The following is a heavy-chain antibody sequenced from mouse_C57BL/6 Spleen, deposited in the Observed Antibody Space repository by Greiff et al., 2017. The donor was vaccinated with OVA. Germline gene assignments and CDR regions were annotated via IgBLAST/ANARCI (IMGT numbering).Heavy chain of an antibody. D-gene: IGHD2-5*01. J-gene: IGHJ1*03. CDR2: ISYDGSN. V-gene: IGHV3-6*01. CDR1: GYSITSGYY. Sequence: EVKLVESGPGLVKPSQSLSLTCSVTGYSITSGYYWNWIRQFPGNKLEWMGYISYDGSNNYNPTLKNRISITRDTSKNQFFLKLNSVTTEDTATYYCARYSNPTAWYFDVWGTGTTVTVSS. CDR3: ARYSNPTAWYFDV.